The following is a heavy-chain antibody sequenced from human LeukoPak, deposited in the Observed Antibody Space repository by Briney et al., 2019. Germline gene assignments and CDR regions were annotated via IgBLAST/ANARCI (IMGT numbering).Heavy chain of an antibody. J-gene: IGHJ4*02. CDR1: GFTFSNYG. CDR2: ISGRGAGT. D-gene: IGHD3-10*01. Sequence: GGTLRLSCAASGFTFSNYGMSWVRQAPGKGLEWVSGISGRGAGTYYADSVKGRFTISRDNSKNTLYLQMNSLRVEDTAVYYCAKGFYGELLFDYWGQGTLVTVSS. V-gene: IGHV3-23*01. CDR3: AKGFYGELLFDY.